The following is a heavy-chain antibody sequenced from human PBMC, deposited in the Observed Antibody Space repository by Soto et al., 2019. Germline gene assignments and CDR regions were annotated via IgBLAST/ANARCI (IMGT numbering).Heavy chain of an antibody. J-gene: IGHJ4*02. CDR1: GFTLSNYW. Sequence: GGSLRLSCAAPGFTLSNYWMSWVRQAPGKGLEWVANINQDGSQKFYLDSVEGRFTISRDNARNLLYLQMNSLRAEDTAIYYCARIYCSSSSCYIDFWGQGILVTVSS. D-gene: IGHD2-2*02. CDR2: INQDGSQK. V-gene: IGHV3-7*03. CDR3: ARIYCSSSSCYIDF.